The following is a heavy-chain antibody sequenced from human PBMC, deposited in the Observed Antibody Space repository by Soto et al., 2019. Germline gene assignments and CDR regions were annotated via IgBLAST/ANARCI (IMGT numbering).Heavy chain of an antibody. V-gene: IGHV4-39*01. D-gene: IGHD3-16*01. CDR1: GGSISSSSYY. CDR2: IYYSGST. Sequence: SETLSLTCTVSGGSISSSSYYWGWIRQPPGKGLEWIGSIYYSGSTYYNPSLKSRVTISVDTSKNQFSLKLSSVTAADTAVYYCARRGEGSDYWGQGTLVTVSS. J-gene: IGHJ4*02. CDR3: ARRGEGSDY.